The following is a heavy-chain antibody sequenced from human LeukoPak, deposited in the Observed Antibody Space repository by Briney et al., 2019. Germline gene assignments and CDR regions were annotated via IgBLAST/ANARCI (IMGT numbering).Heavy chain of an antibody. CDR2: ISWNSGSA. D-gene: IGHD5-12*01. Sequence: GRSLRLSCAASGFTFDDYSMHWVRQAPGKGLEWVSGISWNSGSAGYADSVKGRFTISRDSAKNSLYRQMNSLRTEDTALYYCAKDRTYSAYAALDYWGQGTLVTVSS. V-gene: IGHV3-9*01. J-gene: IGHJ4*02. CDR3: AKDRTYSAYAALDY. CDR1: GFTFDDYS.